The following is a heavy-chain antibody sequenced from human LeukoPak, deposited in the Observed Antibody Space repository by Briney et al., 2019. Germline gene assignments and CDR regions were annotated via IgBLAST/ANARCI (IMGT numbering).Heavy chain of an antibody. V-gene: IGHV3-30-3*01. CDR3: AKDGDSSGYYWDS. CDR2: ISYDGSNK. J-gene: IGHJ4*02. D-gene: IGHD3-22*01. CDR1: GFTFSSYA. Sequence: GGSLRLSCAASGFTFSSYAMHWVRQAPGKGLEWVAVISYDGSNKYYADSVKGRFTISRDNSKSTLYLQMNSLRAEDTAVYFCAKDGDSSGYYWDSWGQGTLVTVSS.